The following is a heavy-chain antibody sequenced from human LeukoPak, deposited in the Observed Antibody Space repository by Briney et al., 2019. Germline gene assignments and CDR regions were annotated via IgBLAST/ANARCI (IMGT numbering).Heavy chain of an antibody. CDR1: GGSISSGGYY. CDR2: IYYSGST. J-gene: IGHJ4*02. Sequence: SQTLSLTCTVSGGSISSGGYYWSWIRQPPGKGLEWIGSIYYSGSTYYNPSLKSRVTISVDTSKNQFSLKLSSVTAADTAVYYCARSSIAVAGPFDYWGQGTLVTVSS. D-gene: IGHD6-19*01. CDR3: ARSSIAVAGPFDY. V-gene: IGHV4-39*07.